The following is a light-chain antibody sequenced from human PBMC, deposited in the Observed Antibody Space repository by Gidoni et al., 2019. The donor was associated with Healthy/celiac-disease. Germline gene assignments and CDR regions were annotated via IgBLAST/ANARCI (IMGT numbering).Light chain of an antibody. CDR2: QDS. CDR3: QAWDSSTVV. V-gene: IGLV3-1*01. J-gene: IGLJ2*01. Sequence: SYELTQPPSLSVSPGQTASITCSGDKLGDKYACWYQQKPGQSPALVIYQDSKRPSGIPERFSGSNSGNTATLTISGTQAMDEADYYCQAWDSSTVVFGGGTKLTVL. CDR1: KLGDKY.